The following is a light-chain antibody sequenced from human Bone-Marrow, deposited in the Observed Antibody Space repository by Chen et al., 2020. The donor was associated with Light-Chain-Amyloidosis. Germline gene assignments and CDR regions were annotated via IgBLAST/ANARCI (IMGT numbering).Light chain of an antibody. Sequence: EIVLTQSPGTLSLSPGEGANRSCRASQTSSSNYLTWYQQKFGQAPRLLIYGSSSRATGIPDRFTGSGSGTDFTLTINRLEPEDFAMYYCQQYGTSPLTFGGGTKVEIK. CDR1: QTSSSNY. V-gene: IGKV3-20*01. CDR2: GSS. CDR3: QQYGTSPLT. J-gene: IGKJ4*01.